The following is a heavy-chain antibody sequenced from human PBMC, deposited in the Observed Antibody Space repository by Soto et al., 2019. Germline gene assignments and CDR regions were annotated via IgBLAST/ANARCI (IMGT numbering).Heavy chain of an antibody. V-gene: IGHV1-69*13. CDR1: GGTFSSYA. J-gene: IGHJ5*02. Sequence: GASVKVSCKASGGTFSSYAISWVRQAPGQGLEWMGGIIPIFGTANYAQKFQGRVTITADESTSTAYMELSSLRSEDTAVYYCARDEKRWFDPWGPGTLVTVSS. CDR2: IIPIFGTA. CDR3: ARDEKRWFDP.